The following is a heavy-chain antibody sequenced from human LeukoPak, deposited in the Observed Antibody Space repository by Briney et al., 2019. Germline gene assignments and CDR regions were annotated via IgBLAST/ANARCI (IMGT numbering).Heavy chain of an antibody. D-gene: IGHD6-13*01. CDR1: GGSISTTGYY. CDR2: IYYSGST. Sequence: SETLSLTCTVSGGSISTTGYYWAWVRQPPGKGLEWIASIYYSGSTYYNSSLKSRVTISVDTSRNQFSLKLSSVTAADTALYYCASDKGYSNNYFDYWGQGTLVTVSS. V-gene: IGHV4-39*01. CDR3: ASDKGYSNNYFDY. J-gene: IGHJ4*01.